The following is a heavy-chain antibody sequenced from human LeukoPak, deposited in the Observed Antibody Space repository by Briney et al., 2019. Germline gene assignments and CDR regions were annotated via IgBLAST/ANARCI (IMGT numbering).Heavy chain of an antibody. Sequence: GGSLRLSCAASGFTFDDYGMSWVRQATGKGLEWISGVNWNGGSTGYADSVKGRFTISRDNAKNSLYLQMNGLRAEDTALYYCVRDRCSSTSCHGSPNWFDPWGQGTLVTVSS. CDR3: VRDRCSSTSCHGSPNWFDP. CDR1: GFTFDDYG. J-gene: IGHJ5*02. V-gene: IGHV3-20*04. D-gene: IGHD2-2*01. CDR2: VNWNGGST.